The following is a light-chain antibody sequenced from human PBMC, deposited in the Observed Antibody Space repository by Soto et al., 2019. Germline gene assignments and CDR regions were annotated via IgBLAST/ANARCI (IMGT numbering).Light chain of an antibody. V-gene: IGLV1-40*01. J-gene: IGLJ2*01. Sequence: QPVLTQPPSVSGAPGQRVTISCTGSSSNIGANYDVHWYQQRPGTAPKLLIFANSNRPSGVPDRFSGSKSGTSASLVITGLQAEDEGDYYCSSYTSSSTPVVFGGGTKLTVL. CDR1: SSNIGANYD. CDR2: ANS. CDR3: SSYTSSSTPVV.